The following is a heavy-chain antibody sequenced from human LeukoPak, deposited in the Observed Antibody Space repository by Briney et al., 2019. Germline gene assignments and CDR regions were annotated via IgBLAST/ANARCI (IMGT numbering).Heavy chain of an antibody. V-gene: IGHV3-23*01. CDR2: ISGSGGST. D-gene: IGHD4-4*01. CDR3: AKNLRDYSNYGGTY. J-gene: IGHJ4*02. CDR1: GFTFASYA. Sequence: GGSLRLSCAASGFTFASYAVSWVRQAPGKGLEWVSAISGSGGSTYYADSVKGRFTISRDNSKNTLYLQMNSLRAEDTAVYYCAKNLRDYSNYGGTYWGQGTLVTVSS.